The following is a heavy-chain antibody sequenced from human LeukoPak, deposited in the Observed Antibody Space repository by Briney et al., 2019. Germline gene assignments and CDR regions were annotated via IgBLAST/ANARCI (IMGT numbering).Heavy chain of an antibody. CDR1: GGSFSGYY. D-gene: IGHD2-15*01. Sequence: SSETLSLTCAVYGGSFSGYYWSWIRQPPGKGLEWIGEINHSGSTNYNPSLKSRVTISVDTSKNQFSLKLSSVTAADTAVYYCARRAATSFDYWGQGTLVTASS. J-gene: IGHJ4*02. CDR2: INHSGST. CDR3: ARRAATSFDY. V-gene: IGHV4-34*01.